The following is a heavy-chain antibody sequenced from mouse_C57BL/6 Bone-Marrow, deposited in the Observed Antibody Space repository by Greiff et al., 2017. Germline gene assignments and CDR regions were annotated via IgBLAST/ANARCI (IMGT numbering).Heavy chain of an antibody. CDR2: INPNYGTT. J-gene: IGHJ3*01. CDR1: GYSFTDYN. Sequence: VQLQQSGPELVKPGASVKISCKASGYSFTDYNMNWVKQSNGKSLEWIGVINPNYGTTSYNQKFKGKATLTVDQSSSTAYMQLNSLTSEDSAVFYCARSRYFHRSYLGFAYWGQGTLVTVSA. D-gene: IGHD1-1*01. V-gene: IGHV1-39*01. CDR3: ARSRYFHRSYLGFAY.